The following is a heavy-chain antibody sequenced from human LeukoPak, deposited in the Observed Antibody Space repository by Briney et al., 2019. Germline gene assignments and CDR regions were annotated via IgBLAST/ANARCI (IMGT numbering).Heavy chain of an antibody. CDR1: GFTFSTYW. CDR3: ARYRGSGGQRLDY. J-gene: IGHJ4*02. CDR2: IKQDGTEK. V-gene: IGHV3-7*01. Sequence: GGSVRLSCAASGFTFSTYWMTWVRQAPGKGLEWVANIKQDGTEKYYVDSVKGRFTVSRDTAKNSLYLQMNSLRAEDTAVYYCARYRGSGGQRLDYWGQGTLVTVSS. D-gene: IGHD3-16*01.